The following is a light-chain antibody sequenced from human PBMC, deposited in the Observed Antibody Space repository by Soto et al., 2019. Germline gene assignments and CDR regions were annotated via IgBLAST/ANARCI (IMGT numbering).Light chain of an antibody. CDR2: DAS. J-gene: IGKJ1*01. Sequence: EIVMAQSPATLSFSTGERATVSCRASQSVSSYLAWYQQKPGQAPRLLIYDASNRATGIPARFSGSGSGTDFTLTISSLEPEDFATYFCQQSYSTPPWTFGQGTKVDI. CDR3: QQSYSTPPWT. CDR1: QSVSSY. V-gene: IGKV3-11*01.